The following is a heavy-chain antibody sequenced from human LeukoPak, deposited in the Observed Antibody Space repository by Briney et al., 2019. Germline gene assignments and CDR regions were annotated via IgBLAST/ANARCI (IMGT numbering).Heavy chain of an antibody. CDR2: IYSDGNT. V-gene: IGHV3-53*01. CDR1: GYTFSSNL. D-gene: IGHD3-9*01. J-gene: IGHJ5*02. CDR3: VRHFT. Sequence: GGSLRHSCAASGYTFSSNLWTWVRQAPGKGPEWVSVIYSDGNTYYADSVKGRFTISRDNSKNTLYLQMNSLRAEDTAVYYCVRHFTWGQGTLVTVSS.